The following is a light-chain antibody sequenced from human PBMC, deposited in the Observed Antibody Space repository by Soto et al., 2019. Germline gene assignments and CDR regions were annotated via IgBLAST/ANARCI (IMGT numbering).Light chain of an antibody. J-gene: IGKJ1*01. CDR1: QSVSSY. Sequence: EIVLTQSPATLTLSPGERATLSCRASQSVSSYLAWFQQKPGQAPRLLIYDASNRATGILARFSGSGSGTDFTLTISSLEPADFAVYYCQQRSNWQRTFGQGTKVEIK. CDR2: DAS. V-gene: IGKV3-11*01. CDR3: QQRSNWQRT.